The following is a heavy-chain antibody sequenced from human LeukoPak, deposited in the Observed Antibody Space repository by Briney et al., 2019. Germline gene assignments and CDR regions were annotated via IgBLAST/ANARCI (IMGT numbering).Heavy chain of an antibody. CDR3: ARSNREFASGTGDL. D-gene: IGHD3-10*01. J-gene: IGHJ5*02. V-gene: IGHV3-7*05. Sequence: QTGGPLRLSCAASGFTFSSHWMSWVRQGLGKGLEWVANIKQDGSETYYVDSVKGRFTISRDNAKNSLYLQMNSLRAEDTAVYYCARSNREFASGTGDLWGQGTLVTVSS. CDR1: GFTFSSHW. CDR2: IKQDGSET.